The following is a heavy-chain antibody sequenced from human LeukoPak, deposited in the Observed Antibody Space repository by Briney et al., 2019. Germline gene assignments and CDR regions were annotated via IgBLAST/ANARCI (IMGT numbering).Heavy chain of an antibody. Sequence: SETLSLTCAVYGGSFSGYYWSWIRQPPGKGLEWIGEINHSGSTNYNPSLKSRVSISVDTSKNQFSLKLSSVTAADTAVYYCARTTEGGYTYDYFYYYYMDVWGKGTTVTISS. CDR2: INHSGST. D-gene: IGHD5-18*01. J-gene: IGHJ6*03. CDR1: GGSFSGYY. CDR3: ARTTEGGYTYDYFYYYYMDV. V-gene: IGHV4-34*01.